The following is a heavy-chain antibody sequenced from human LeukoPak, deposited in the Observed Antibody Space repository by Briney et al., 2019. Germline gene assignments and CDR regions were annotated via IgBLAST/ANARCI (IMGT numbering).Heavy chain of an antibody. D-gene: IGHD2-15*01. J-gene: IGHJ6*03. V-gene: IGHV1-18*01. CDR2: ISVYSGNT. Sequence: ASVKVSCKASGYTFTNYGISWVRQAPGQGLEWMGWISVYSGNTNHAQKLQDRVTMTTDTSTSTAYMELRSLTSDDTAVYYCARDSLLGWYMDVWGKGTTVTLSS. CDR3: ARDSLLGWYMDV. CDR1: GYTFTNYG.